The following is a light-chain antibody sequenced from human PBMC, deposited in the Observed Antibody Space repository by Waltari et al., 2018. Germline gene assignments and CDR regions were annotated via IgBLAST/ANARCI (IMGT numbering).Light chain of an antibody. CDR2: KSS. Sequence: DIVMTQTPLSSPVTLGQPASISCRSSQSLVHSDGNTSLSWLQQSIVHAAGNTYTRWRPQRPGQPQILLIYKSSNRFSGVPDRFSGSGAGTDFTLKISRVEAEDVGVYYCMQATQFPLTFGGGTKVEIK. CDR1: QSLVHSDGNTSLSWLQQSIVHAAGNTY. J-gene: IGKJ4*01. V-gene: IGKV2-24*01. CDR3: MQATQFPLT.